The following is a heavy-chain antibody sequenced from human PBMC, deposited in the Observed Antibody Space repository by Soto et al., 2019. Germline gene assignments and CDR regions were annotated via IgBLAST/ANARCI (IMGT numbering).Heavy chain of an antibody. J-gene: IGHJ4*02. CDR2: IYPDGGNK. Sequence: GVSLRLSCPASGFTLTYPGMHWVHQSPGRRLVWVAVIYPDGGNKSYEDSMKGRFTISRDTAKNSLYLQMESLRADDTAVYYCARDTGGTYRRPDQLHYSEYWAEGTLVTV. CDR1: GFTLTYPG. D-gene: IGHD2-8*02. CDR3: ARDTGGTYRRPDQLHYSEY. V-gene: IGHV3-33*01.